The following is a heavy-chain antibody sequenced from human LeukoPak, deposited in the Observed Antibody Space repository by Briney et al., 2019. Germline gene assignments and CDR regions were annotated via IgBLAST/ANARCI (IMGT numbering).Heavy chain of an antibody. J-gene: IGHJ4*02. V-gene: IGHV3-30-3*01. CDR1: GFTFSTYA. Sequence: PGRSLRLSCAASGFTFSTYAMHWVRQAPGKGLEWVAVISYDGNNKYYADSLKGRFTISRDNSKNTIYLQMNILRAEDTAVYYCARDKSVHFFDYWGQGALVTAPS. CDR3: ARDKSVHFFDY. CDR2: ISYDGNNK.